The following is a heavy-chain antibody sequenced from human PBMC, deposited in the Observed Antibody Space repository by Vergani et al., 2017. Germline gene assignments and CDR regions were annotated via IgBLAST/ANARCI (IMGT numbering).Heavy chain of an antibody. CDR1: GFTFSSYD. V-gene: IGHV3-13*01. CDR2: IGTAGDT. Sequence: EVQLVESGGGLVQPGGSLRLSCAASGFTFSSYDMHWVRQTTGQGLEWVSGIGTAGDTYYPGSVKGRFTISIENGKNCLYLQMNSLRAWDTAVYYCARLEMATIVDPWGQGTLVTVSS. CDR3: ARLEMATIVDP. J-gene: IGHJ5*02. D-gene: IGHD5-24*01.